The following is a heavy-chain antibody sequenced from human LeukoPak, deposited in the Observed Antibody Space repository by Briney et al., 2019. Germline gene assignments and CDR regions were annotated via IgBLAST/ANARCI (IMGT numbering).Heavy chain of an antibody. D-gene: IGHD3-10*01. CDR3: ARESWWITMVRGVADY. Sequence: GGSLRLSCAASGLTFSSYSMNWVRQAPGKGLEWVSYISSSSSTIYYADSVKGRFTISRDSAKNSLYLQMNSLRAEDTAVYYCARESWWITMVRGVADYWGQGTLVTVSS. CDR2: ISSSSSTI. V-gene: IGHV3-48*01. CDR1: GLTFSSYS. J-gene: IGHJ4*02.